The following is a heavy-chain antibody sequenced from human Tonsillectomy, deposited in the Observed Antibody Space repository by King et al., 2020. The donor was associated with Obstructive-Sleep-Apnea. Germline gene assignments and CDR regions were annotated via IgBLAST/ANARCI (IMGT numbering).Heavy chain of an antibody. Sequence: QLVQSGGGVVQPGRSLRLSCAASGFTFSSYGMHWVRQAPGKGLEWVAVIWYDGSNKYYADSVKGRFTISRDNSKNTLYLQMNSLRAEDTAVYYCARDRLGATAYYFDYWGQGTLVTVAS. CDR2: IWYDGSNK. J-gene: IGHJ4*02. V-gene: IGHV3-33*01. D-gene: IGHD1-26*01. CDR1: GFTFSSYG. CDR3: ARDRLGATAYYFDY.